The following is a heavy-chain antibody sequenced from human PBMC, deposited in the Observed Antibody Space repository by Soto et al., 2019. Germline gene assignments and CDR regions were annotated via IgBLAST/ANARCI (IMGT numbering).Heavy chain of an antibody. V-gene: IGHV3-15*01. J-gene: IGHJ4*02. Sequence: PGGSLSLSCAASGFTFSNAWMSWVRQAPGKGLEWVGRIKSKTDGGTTDYAAPVKGRFTISRDDSKNTLYLQMNSLKTEDTAVYYCTTTAVSGYDSALDYWGQGTLVTVSS. CDR3: TTTAVSGYDSALDY. CDR1: GFTFSNAW. D-gene: IGHD5-12*01. CDR2: IKSKTDGGTT.